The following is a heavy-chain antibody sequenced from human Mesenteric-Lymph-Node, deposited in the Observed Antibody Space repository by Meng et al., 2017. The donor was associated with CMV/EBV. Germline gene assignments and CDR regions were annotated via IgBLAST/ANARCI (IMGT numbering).Heavy chain of an antibody. CDR1: GFTFSDYY. J-gene: IGHJ1*01. Sequence: GESLKISCAASGFTFSDYYMSWIRQAPGKGLEWVSYISNSGSTIYYADSVKGRFTISRDNAKNSLYLQMNSLRAEDTAVYYCAKNAGLNYDFWSGLRFQHWGPGTLVTVSS. CDR3: AKNAGLNYDFWSGLRFQH. CDR2: ISNSGSTI. V-gene: IGHV3-11*01. D-gene: IGHD3-3*01.